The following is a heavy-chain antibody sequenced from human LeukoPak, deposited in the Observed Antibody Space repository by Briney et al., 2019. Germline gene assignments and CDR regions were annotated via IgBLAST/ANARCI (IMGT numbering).Heavy chain of an antibody. V-gene: IGHV4-59*12. CDR1: GGSISGYY. J-gene: IGHJ4*02. CDR3: ARSSSGSYPYFDY. Sequence: SETLSLTCTVSGGSISGYYWSWIRQPPGKGLEWIGYIYYSGSTNYNPSLKSRVTISVDTSKNQFSLKLSSVTAADTAVYYCARSSSGSYPYFDYWGQGTLVTVSS. CDR2: IYYSGST. D-gene: IGHD1-26*01.